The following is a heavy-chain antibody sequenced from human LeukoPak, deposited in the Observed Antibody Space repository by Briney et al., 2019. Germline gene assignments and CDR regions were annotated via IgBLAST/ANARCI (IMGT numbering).Heavy chain of an antibody. Sequence: SETLSLTCTVSGGSISSYYWNWIRQPPGRGLEWIGYIHYSGTNYYNPSLKSRVTISVDTSKSQFSLRLSSVTAADTAVYYCARGRRGPSIAARIPSFDYWGQGTLVTVSS. CDR3: ARGRRGPSIAARIPSFDY. D-gene: IGHD6-6*01. CDR2: IHYSGTN. CDR1: GGSISSYY. V-gene: IGHV4-59*12. J-gene: IGHJ4*02.